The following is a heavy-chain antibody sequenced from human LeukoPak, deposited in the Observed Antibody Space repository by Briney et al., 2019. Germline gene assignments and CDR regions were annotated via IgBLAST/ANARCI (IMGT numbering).Heavy chain of an antibody. CDR2: INHSGST. Sequence: SETLSLTCTVSGGSISSYYWSWIRQPAGKGLEWIGGINHSGSTNYNPSLKSRVTILVDTSKNQFSLKLSSVTAADTAVYYCATRAGVSLNWFDPWGQGTLVTVSS. CDR3: ATRAGVSLNWFDP. V-gene: IGHV4-34*01. CDR1: GGSISSYY. D-gene: IGHD3-10*01. J-gene: IGHJ5*02.